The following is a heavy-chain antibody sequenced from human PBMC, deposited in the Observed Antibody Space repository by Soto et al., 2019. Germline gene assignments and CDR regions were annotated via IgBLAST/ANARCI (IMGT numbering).Heavy chain of an antibody. V-gene: IGHV3-73*01. D-gene: IGHD5-12*01. CDR3: ASVNSDIVHTFVWFDP. J-gene: IGHJ5*02. CDR2: VRSKANTYAT. CDR1: GFTFSGSA. Sequence: GGSLRLSCAVSGFTFSGSAVHWVRQASGNGLEWVGRVRSKANTYATAYAASVKGRFTISRDDSKNTAYLQMNSLKADDTAVYYCASVNSDIVHTFVWFDPWGQGTLVTVSS.